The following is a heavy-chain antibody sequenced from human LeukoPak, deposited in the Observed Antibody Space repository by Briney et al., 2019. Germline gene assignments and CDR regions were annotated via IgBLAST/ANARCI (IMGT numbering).Heavy chain of an antibody. CDR1: GGSISGYY. CDR3: ARGGPYYDILTGFFY. CDR2: IYYSGTT. V-gene: IGHV4-59*01. Sequence: SETLSLTCTVSGGSISGYYWSWIRQPPGKGLEWIAYIYYSGTTSYNPSLKSRVTISADTSKSQFSLKLSSVTAADTAVYYCARGGPYYDILTGFFYWGQGTLVTVSS. D-gene: IGHD3-9*01. J-gene: IGHJ4*02.